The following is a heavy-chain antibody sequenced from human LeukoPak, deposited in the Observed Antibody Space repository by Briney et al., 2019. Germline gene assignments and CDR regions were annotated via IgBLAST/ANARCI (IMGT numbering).Heavy chain of an antibody. CDR3: ARENIVSTRDFDF. V-gene: IGHV4-39*07. CDR1: GGSIYTGDYY. CDR2: LIYSGNM. Sequence: SETLSLTCTVSGGSIYTGDYYWAWIRQPPGEALGWFVSLIYSGNMSYSTSLKSRVPMSVETSKNQFSLNLSSLTAADTAVYYCARENIVSTRDFDFWGRGAQVTVSS. J-gene: IGHJ4*02. D-gene: IGHD5/OR15-5a*01.